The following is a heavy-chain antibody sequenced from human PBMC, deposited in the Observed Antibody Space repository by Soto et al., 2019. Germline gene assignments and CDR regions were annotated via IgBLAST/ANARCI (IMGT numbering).Heavy chain of an antibody. CDR2: IIPIFGTA. CDR3: ARSVGLGVVPHPDYYYYGMDV. V-gene: IGHV1-69*13. J-gene: IGHJ6*02. D-gene: IGHD3-3*01. Sequence: GASVKVSCKASGGTFSIYAISCVRQSPLQWLDWMGGIIPIFGTANYAQKFQGRVTITADESTSTAYMELSSLRSEDTAVYYCARSVGLGVVPHPDYYYYGMDVWGQGTTVTVSS. CDR1: GGTFSIYA.